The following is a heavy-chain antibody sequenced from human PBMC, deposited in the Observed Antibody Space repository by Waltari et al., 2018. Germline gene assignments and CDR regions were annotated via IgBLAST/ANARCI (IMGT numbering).Heavy chain of an antibody. CDR3: ARGDFRLSYYYMDV. CDR1: GYTFTGYY. J-gene: IGHJ6*03. CDR2: ISPNSGYT. D-gene: IGHD3-3*01. Sequence: QVQLVQSGAEVKKPGASVKVSCKASGYTFTGYYIHWVRQAPGQGLEWMGWISPNSGYTTYAQKFQGRVTMTRDTSTTTAYMELSRLTSDDTAVFYCARGDFRLSYYYMDVWGKGTTVTVSS. V-gene: IGHV1-2*02.